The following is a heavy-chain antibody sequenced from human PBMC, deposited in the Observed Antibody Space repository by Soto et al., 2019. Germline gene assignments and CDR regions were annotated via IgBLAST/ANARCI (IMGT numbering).Heavy chain of an antibody. D-gene: IGHD1-26*01. J-gene: IGHJ4*02. V-gene: IGHV1-3*01. Sequence: QVQLVQSGAEVKKPGASVKVSCKASGYTFTSYAMHWVRQAPGQRLEWMGWINAGNGNTKYSQKFQRRVTITRDTSASTAYMELTILRSEDTAVFYCARDVGATGDWCQGTLVTVSS. CDR2: INAGNGNT. CDR1: GYTFTSYA. CDR3: ARDVGATGD.